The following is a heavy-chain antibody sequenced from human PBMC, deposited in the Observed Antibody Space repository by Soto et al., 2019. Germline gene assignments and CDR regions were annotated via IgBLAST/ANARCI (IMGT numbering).Heavy chain of an antibody. CDR1: GGSISSGGYY. D-gene: IGHD2-2*01. J-gene: IGHJ6*02. V-gene: IGHV4-31*03. CDR2: IYYSGST. Sequence: PSETLSLTCTVSGGSISSGGYYWSWIRQHPGNRLEWIGYIYYSGSTYYNPSLKSRVTISVDTSKNQFSLKLSSVTAADTAVYYCARDVVVVPAAPLSSGLYYYYGMDVWGQGTTVTVSS. CDR3: ARDVVVVPAAPLSSGLYYYYGMDV.